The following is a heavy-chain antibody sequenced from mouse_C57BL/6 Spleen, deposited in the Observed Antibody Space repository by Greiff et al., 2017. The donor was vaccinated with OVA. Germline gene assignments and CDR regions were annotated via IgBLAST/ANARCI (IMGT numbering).Heavy chain of an antibody. CDR3: ARDQLWGVNWYFDV. Sequence: EVKVVESGGGLVKPGGSLKLSCAASGFTFSSYAMSWVRQTPEKRLEWVATISDGGSYTYYPDNVKGRFTISRDNAKNNLYLQMSHLKSEDTAMYYCARDQLWGVNWYFDVWGTGTTVTVSS. V-gene: IGHV5-4*01. CDR2: ISDGGSYT. D-gene: IGHD1-1*02. CDR1: GFTFSSYA. J-gene: IGHJ1*03.